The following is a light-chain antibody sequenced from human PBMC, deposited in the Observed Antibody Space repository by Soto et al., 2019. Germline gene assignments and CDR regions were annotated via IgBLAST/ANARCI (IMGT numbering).Light chain of an antibody. CDR3: QQSFSTPRT. CDR2: GXV. J-gene: IGKJ5*01. V-gene: IGKV1-39*01. Sequence: DIQMTQSPSILSRSGGDRVTITXRGTSTISSWLTLYQQKPGXAPKXXXDGXVTLHRGGPSRLSGSGSGTDFTLTISSLQPEDYSTYYCQQSFSTPRTFGQGTRLEI. CDR1: STISSW.